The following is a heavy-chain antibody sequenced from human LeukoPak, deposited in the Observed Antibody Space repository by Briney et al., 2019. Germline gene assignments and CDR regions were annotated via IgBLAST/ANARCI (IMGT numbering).Heavy chain of an antibody. CDR3: AKFEGLYDYVWGSYRGDAFDI. Sequence: GGSLRLSCAASGFTFSSYAMSWVRQAPGKGLEWVSAISGSGGSTYYADSVKGRFTISRDNSKNTLYLQMHSLRAEDTAIYYCAKFEGLYDYVWGSYRGDAFDIWGQGTMVTVSS. CDR2: ISGSGGST. J-gene: IGHJ3*02. D-gene: IGHD3-16*02. CDR1: GFTFSSYA. V-gene: IGHV3-23*01.